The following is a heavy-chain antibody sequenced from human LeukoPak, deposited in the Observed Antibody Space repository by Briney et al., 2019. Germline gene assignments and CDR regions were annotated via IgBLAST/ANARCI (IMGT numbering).Heavy chain of an antibody. Sequence: SVKVSCKASGGTFSSYAISWVRQAPGQGLEWMGGIIPIFGTANYAQKFQGGVTITADKSTSTAYMELSSLRSEDTAVYYCAKYVVVVGNWFDPWGQGTLVTVSS. D-gene: IGHD2-15*01. J-gene: IGHJ5*02. V-gene: IGHV1-69*06. CDR2: IIPIFGTA. CDR1: GGTFSSYA. CDR3: AKYVVVVGNWFDP.